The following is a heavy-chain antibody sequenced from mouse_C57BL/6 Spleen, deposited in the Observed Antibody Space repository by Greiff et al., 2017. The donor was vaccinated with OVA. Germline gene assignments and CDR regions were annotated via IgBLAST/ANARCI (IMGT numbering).Heavy chain of an antibody. CDR1: GFTFNTYA. D-gene: IGHD1-1*01. J-gene: IGHJ3*01. Sequence: EVQVVESGGGLVQPKGSLKLSCAASGFTFNTYAMHWVRQAPGKGLEWVARIRSKSSNYATYYADSVKDRFTISRDDSQSMLYLQMNNLKTEDTAMYYCVREGPYYYGSSYPFAYWGQGTLVTVSA. CDR3: VREGPYYYGSSYPFAY. CDR2: IRSKSSNYAT. V-gene: IGHV10-3*01.